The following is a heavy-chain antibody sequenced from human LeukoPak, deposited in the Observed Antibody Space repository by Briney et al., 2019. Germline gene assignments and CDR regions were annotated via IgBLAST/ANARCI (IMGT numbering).Heavy chain of an antibody. J-gene: IGHJ4*02. CDR1: GFTFSGNA. D-gene: IGHD3-22*01. CDR3: AKDRSYYDSSGYLQD. Sequence: GGSLRLTCAASGFTFSGNAMSWVRHAPGKGLEWVAVISYDGSNKYYADSVKGRFTISRDNSKNTLYLQMNSLRAEDTAVYYCAKDRSYYDSSGYLQDWGQGTLVTVSS. CDR2: ISYDGSNK. V-gene: IGHV3-30*18.